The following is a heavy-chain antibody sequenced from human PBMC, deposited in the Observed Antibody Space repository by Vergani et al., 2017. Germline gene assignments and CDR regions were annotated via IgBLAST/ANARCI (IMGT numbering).Heavy chain of an antibody. V-gene: IGHV4-30-4*01. CDR1: GGPISSDNYY. J-gene: IGHJ1*01. D-gene: IGHD1-26*01. CDR2: SYYSGFT. Sequence: QVQLQESGPGLEKPSQTLSLTCTVSGGPISSDNYYWSWLSQPPGKGLEWIGYSYYSGFTYYNPSLKSRVSISVDTAKNQFSLKLSSVTAADTAVYSCARYSGGDSEDFQHWGQGTLVTVSS. CDR3: ARYSGGDSEDFQH.